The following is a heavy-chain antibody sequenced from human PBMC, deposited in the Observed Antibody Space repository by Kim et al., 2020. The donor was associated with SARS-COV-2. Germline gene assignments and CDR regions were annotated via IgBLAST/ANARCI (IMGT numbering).Heavy chain of an antibody. CDR1: GFTFSDYY. CDR3: AREPWFGLYPDAFDI. CDR2: ISSSGCTI. V-gene: IGHV3-11*01. J-gene: IGHJ3*02. Sequence: GGSLRLSCAASGFTFSDYYMSWIRQAPGKGLEWVSYISSSGCTIYYAVSVKGRFTISRDNAKNSLYLQMNSLRAEDTAVYYCAREPWFGLYPDAFDIWGQETMFTVSS. D-gene: IGHD3-10*01.